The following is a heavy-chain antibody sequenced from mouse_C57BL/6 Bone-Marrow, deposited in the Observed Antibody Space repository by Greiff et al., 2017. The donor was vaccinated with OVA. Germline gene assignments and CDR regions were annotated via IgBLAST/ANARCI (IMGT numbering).Heavy chain of an antibody. CDR2: IYPGNSDT. CDR3: NYYGSSYDWYFDV. Sequence: EVQGVESGTVLARPGASVKMSCKTSGYTFTSYWMHWVKQRPGQGLEWIVAIYPGNSDTSYNQKFKGKAKLTAVTSASTSYMELSSLTTEDSAVYYCNYYGSSYDWYFDVWGTGTTVTVSA. D-gene: IGHD1-1*01. CDR1: GYTFTSYW. V-gene: IGHV1-5*01. J-gene: IGHJ1*03.